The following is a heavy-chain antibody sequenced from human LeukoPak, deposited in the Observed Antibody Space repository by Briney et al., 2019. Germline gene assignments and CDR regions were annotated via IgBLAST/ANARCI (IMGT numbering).Heavy chain of an antibody. Sequence: SETLSLTCTVSGDSISNNNFYWVWLRQTPGKGLECIGSVYYSGSTYSNPSLKSRVTISAYTSKNQFSLKLSSVTAADTAVYYCARAPRITIFGVVILKENYYYYMDVWGKGTTVTVSS. V-gene: IGHV4-39*07. CDR1: GDSISNNNFY. D-gene: IGHD3-3*01. CDR2: VYYSGST. CDR3: ARAPRITIFGVVILKENYYYYMDV. J-gene: IGHJ6*03.